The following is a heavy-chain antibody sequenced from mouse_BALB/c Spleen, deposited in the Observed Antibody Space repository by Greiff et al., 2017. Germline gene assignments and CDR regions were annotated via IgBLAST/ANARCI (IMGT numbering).Heavy chain of an antibody. CDR2: ISDGGSYT. Sequence: DVHLVESGGGLVKPGGSLKLSCAASGFTFSDYYMYWVRQTPEKRLEWVATISDGGSYTYYPDSVKGRFTISRDNAKNNLYLQMSSLKSEDTAMYYCARDKGYGNYVGAMDYWGQGTSVTVSS. V-gene: IGHV5-4*02. J-gene: IGHJ4*01. CDR1: GFTFSDYY. CDR3: ARDKGYGNYVGAMDY. D-gene: IGHD2-10*02.